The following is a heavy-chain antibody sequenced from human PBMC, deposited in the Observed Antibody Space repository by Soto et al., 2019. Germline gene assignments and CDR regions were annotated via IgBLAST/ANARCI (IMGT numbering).Heavy chain of an antibody. V-gene: IGHV3-30-3*01. D-gene: IGHD3-3*01. CDR2: ISSDGSTK. CDR1: GFTFSSSP. Sequence: QVQLVESGGAVVQPGRSLRLSCVASGFTFSSSPMHWVRQAPGKGLEWVTIISSDGSTKYYADSVKGRFTISRDNSKNTLDLQMNSLRAEDTAVYYCARDGVADKYYYYGMDVWGQGTTVTVSS. J-gene: IGHJ6*02. CDR3: ARDGVADKYYYYGMDV.